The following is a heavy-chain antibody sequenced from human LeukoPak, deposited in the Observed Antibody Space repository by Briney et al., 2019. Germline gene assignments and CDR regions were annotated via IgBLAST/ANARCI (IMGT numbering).Heavy chain of an antibody. V-gene: IGHV4-39*07. J-gene: IGHJ3*02. CDR1: GGSISSSSYY. CDR3: ARVRTMVRGKSTFDI. D-gene: IGHD3-10*01. Sequence: SETLSLTCTVSGGSISSSSYYWGWIRQPPGKGLEWIGSIYYSGSTYYNPSLKSRVTISVDTSKNQFSLKLSSVTAADTAVYYCARVRTMVRGKSTFDIWGQGTMVTVSS. CDR2: IYYSGST.